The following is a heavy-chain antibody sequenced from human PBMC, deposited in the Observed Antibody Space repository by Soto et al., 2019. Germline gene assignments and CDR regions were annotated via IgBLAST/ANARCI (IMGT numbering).Heavy chain of an antibody. CDR1: GFTFSSYS. CDR3: ARGLYYYGSGSYSLWY. J-gene: IGHJ4*02. D-gene: IGHD3-10*01. Sequence: GGSLRLSCAASGFTFSSYSMNWVRQAPGKGLEWVSSISSSSSYIYYADSVKGRFTISRDNAKNSLYLQMNSLRAEDTAVYYCARGLYYYGSGSYSLWYWGQGTLVTVSS. CDR2: ISSSSSYI. V-gene: IGHV3-21*01.